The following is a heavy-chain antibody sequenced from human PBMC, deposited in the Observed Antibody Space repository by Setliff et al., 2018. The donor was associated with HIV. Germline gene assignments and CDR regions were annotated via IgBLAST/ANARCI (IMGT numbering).Heavy chain of an antibody. CDR3: ASIELAAMVPVDY. V-gene: IGHV3-48*04. CDR1: GFTFSGYP. D-gene: IGHD5-18*01. Sequence: GGSLRLSCAASGFTFSGYPMSWVRQAPGKGLEWVSYISSSGSTIYYADSVKGRFTISGDNAKNSLFLQMNSLRAEDTAVYYCASIELAAMVPVDYWGQGTLVTVSS. J-gene: IGHJ4*02. CDR2: ISSSGSTI.